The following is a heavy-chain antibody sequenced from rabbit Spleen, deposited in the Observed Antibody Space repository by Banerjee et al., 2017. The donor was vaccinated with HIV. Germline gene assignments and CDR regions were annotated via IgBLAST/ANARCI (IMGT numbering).Heavy chain of an antibody. CDR1: GVSFSGSSY. D-gene: IGHD1-1*01. CDR2: IDTGSSGIT. CDR3: ARWAAGSGGWYTFNL. V-gene: IGHV1S40*01. Sequence: QSLEESGGDLVKPGASLTLTCIASGVSFSGSSYMCWVRQAPGKGLEWIACIDTGSSGITYYANWVISRFTITSNTNQNTVALKMTSLTAADTATYFCARWAAGSGGWYTFNLWGPGTLVTVS. J-gene: IGHJ4*01.